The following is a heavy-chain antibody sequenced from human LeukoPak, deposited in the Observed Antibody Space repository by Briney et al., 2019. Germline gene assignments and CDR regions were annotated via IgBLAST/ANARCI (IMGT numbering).Heavy chain of an antibody. J-gene: IGHJ4*02. D-gene: IGHD1-26*01. CDR3: AKQGLRGTALYDY. Sequence: QAGGSLRLSCAASGFTFSTYAMSWVRQAPGKGLEWVSAISGDGGTIYYADSVKGRFTISRDNSKNTLYLQMNSLRADDTAVYSCAKQGLRGTALYDYWGQGTLVTVSS. V-gene: IGHV3-23*01. CDR2: ISGDGGTI. CDR1: GFTFSTYA.